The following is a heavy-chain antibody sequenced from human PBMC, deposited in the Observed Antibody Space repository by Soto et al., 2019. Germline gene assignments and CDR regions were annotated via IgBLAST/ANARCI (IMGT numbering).Heavy chain of an antibody. CDR1: GVSISSDAYY. CDR2: ISYSGST. Sequence: PSETLSLTCAVSGVSISSDAYYWSWIRQHPGKGLEWIGYISYSGSTYYNPSLKSRVTISVDTSKNQFSLKLTSVTAADTAVYYCARYRFSDTWSKFDYWGQGTLVTVSS. V-gene: IGHV4-31*11. D-gene: IGHD3-16*02. J-gene: IGHJ4*02. CDR3: ARYRFSDTWSKFDY.